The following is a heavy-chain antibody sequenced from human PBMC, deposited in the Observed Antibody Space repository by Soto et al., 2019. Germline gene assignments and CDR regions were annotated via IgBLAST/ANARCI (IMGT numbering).Heavy chain of an antibody. D-gene: IGHD3-22*01. V-gene: IGHV3-74*01. CDR1: GFVFEMYG. Sequence: GGSLRLSCAASGFVFEMYGMHWVRQPPGKGPEWVSRISDDGARTDYADSVKGRFTISRDNAKNSLYLQMNSLRAEDTAVYYCAKPEVVMSHGYRMDVGCQGTTVTVSS. CDR3: AKPEVVMSHGYRMDV. J-gene: IGHJ6*02. CDR2: ISDDGART.